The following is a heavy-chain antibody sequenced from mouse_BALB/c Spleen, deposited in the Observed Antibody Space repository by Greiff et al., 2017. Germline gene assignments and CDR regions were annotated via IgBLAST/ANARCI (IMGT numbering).Heavy chain of an antibody. CDR1: GFTFSSYG. V-gene: IGHV5-6*01. CDR2: ISSGGSYT. J-gene: IGHJ4*01. D-gene: IGHD2-1*01. Sequence: EVQVVESGGDLVQPGGSLKLSCAASGFTFSSYGMSWVRQAPDKRLEWVASISSGGSYTYYPDSVKGRFTISRDNAKNTLYLQMSSLKSEDTAMYYCARRRRNYGNSMDYWGQGTSVTVSS. CDR3: ARRRRNYGNSMDY.